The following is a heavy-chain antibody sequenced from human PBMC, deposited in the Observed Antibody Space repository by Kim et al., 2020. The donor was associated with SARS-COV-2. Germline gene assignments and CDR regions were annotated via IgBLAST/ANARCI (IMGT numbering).Heavy chain of an antibody. V-gene: IGHV3-23*01. Sequence: YCADSVKGRFAISRDKSKNTLYLQMNSLRVEDTAVYYCAKGGNNYRYFDYWGQGTLVTVSP. J-gene: IGHJ4*02. D-gene: IGHD1-26*01. CDR3: AKGGNNYRYFDY.